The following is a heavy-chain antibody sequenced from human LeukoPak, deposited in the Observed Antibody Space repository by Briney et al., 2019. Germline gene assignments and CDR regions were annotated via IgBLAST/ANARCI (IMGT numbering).Heavy chain of an antibody. D-gene: IGHD3-22*01. CDR3: ARGLYYYDSSGYFDY. CDR1: GGSFSGYY. CDR2: ICYSGST. J-gene: IGHJ4*02. V-gene: IGHV4-34*01. Sequence: PSETLSLTCAVYGGSFSGYYWSWIRQPPGKGLEWIGSICYSGSTYYNPSLKSRVTISVDTSKNQFSLKLSSVTAADTAVYYCARGLYYYDSSGYFDYWGQGTLVTVSS.